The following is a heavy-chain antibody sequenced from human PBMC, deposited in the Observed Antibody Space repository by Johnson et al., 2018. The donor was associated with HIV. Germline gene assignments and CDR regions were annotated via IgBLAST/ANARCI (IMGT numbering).Heavy chain of an antibody. Sequence: VLLVESGGGLVKPGGSLRLSCAASGFTFSNAWMSWVRQAPGKGLEWVGRIRSKTDGGTTDYGAPVKGRFTISRDDSKNTLYLQMNSLRAEDTAVYFCARGYCTSSSHCDAFDLWGQGTMVTVSS. D-gene: IGHD2-2*01. CDR2: IRSKTDGGTT. CDR3: ARGYCTSSSHCDAFDL. V-gene: IGHV3-15*01. J-gene: IGHJ3*01. CDR1: GFTFSNAW.